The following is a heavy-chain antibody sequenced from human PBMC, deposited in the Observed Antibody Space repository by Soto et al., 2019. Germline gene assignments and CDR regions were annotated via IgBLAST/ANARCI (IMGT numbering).Heavy chain of an antibody. V-gene: IGHV4-30-4*02. CDR2: IYYSGST. D-gene: IGHD6-13*01. CDR3: ARAGYSSRTYWYFDL. CDR1: GGSISSGDYY. Sequence: SETLSLTCTVSGGSISSGDYYWSWIRQPPGKGLEWIGYIYYSGSTYYNPSLKSRVTISVDTSKDQFSLKLSSVTAADTAVYYCARAGYSSRTYWYFDLWGRGTLVTVSS. J-gene: IGHJ2*01.